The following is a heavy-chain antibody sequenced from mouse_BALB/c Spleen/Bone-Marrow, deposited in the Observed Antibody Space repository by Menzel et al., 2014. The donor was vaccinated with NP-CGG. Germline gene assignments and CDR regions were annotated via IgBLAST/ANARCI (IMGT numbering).Heavy chain of an antibody. Sequence: VQLQQSGPELVKPGASVKMSCKASGYTITSYVMHWVKQKPGQGLEWIGYINPYNDGTKYNEKFKGMATLTSDRSSSTAYMELSSLTSEDSAVYYCAKGGNYRYDFDYWGQGTTLTVSS. D-gene: IGHD2-14*01. CDR1: GYTITSYV. CDR3: AKGGNYRYDFDY. J-gene: IGHJ2*01. CDR2: INPYNDGT. V-gene: IGHV1-14*01.